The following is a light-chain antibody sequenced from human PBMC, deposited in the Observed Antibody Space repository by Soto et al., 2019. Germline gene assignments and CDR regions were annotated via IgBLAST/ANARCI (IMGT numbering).Light chain of an antibody. CDR3: QQSYRTPIT. CDR1: QDISNH. Sequence: DIQMTQSPSSLSASVGDRVTITCQASQDISNHLNWYQQKPGKAPKLLIYDASNLETGVPSRFSGGGSGTDFTLTISSLQPEDVATYFCQQSYRTPITFGQGTRLEIK. J-gene: IGKJ5*01. CDR2: DAS. V-gene: IGKV1-33*01.